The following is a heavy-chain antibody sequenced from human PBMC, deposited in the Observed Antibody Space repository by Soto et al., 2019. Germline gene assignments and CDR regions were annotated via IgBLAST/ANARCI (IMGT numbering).Heavy chain of an antibody. CDR3: AKSPKVISTSFDY. CDR1: GYSFSGYY. D-gene: IGHD3-22*01. V-gene: IGHV1-2*02. Sequence: ASVKVSCKASGYSFSGYYIQWVRQSPVQGPEWLGWIYPNTETTDSSKKFQGRVTMTSDMSTRTVYMELRDLRSDDTAIYYCAKSPKVISTSFDYWGQGSLVTVSS. J-gene: IGHJ4*02. CDR2: IYPNTETT.